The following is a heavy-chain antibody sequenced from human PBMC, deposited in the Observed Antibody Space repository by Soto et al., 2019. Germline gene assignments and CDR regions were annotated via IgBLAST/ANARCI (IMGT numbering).Heavy chain of an antibody. CDR3: ACGLEARKVFAVDL. CDR2: IYWTGDE. D-gene: IGHD6-6*01. V-gene: IGHV2-5*01. J-gene: IGHJ3*01. CDR1: GCSLSTSLVC. Sequence: SGATLVNPTHTLTLTWSFSGCSLSTSLVCLVLIRHPPGKALEWLAHIYWTGDEHYSPSLKNRLSITKDTSINHVVLTITNMEPVDTATYYFACGLEARKVFAVDLWGKGT.